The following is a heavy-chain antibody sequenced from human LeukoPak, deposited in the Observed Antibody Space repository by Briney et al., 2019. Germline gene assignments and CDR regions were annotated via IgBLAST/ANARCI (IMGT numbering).Heavy chain of an antibody. CDR2: ISYDGSNK. D-gene: IGHD6-13*01. V-gene: IGHV3-30*04. J-gene: IGHJ5*02. CDR3: ARGSSSWSNWFDP. Sequence: GGSLRLSCAASGFTFSSYAMHWVRQAPGKGLEWVAVISYDGSNKYYADSVKGRFTISGDNSKNTLYLQMNSLRAEDTAVYYCARGSSSWSNWFDPWGQGTLVTVSS. CDR1: GFTFSSYA.